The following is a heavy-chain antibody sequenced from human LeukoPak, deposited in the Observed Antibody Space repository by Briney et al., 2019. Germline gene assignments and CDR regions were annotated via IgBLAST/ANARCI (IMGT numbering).Heavy chain of an antibody. Sequence: SETLSLTCAVYGGSFSGYYWSWIRQPPGKGLEWIGYIYHSGNAYYNPSLSSRVTMSVDSSKNQFSLKLSIATAADTAVYYCAREGAGYYKPFDYWGQGTLVTVSS. CDR1: GGSFSGYY. CDR2: IYHSGNA. D-gene: IGHD3-9*01. CDR3: AREGAGYYKPFDY. V-gene: IGHV4-34*01. J-gene: IGHJ4*02.